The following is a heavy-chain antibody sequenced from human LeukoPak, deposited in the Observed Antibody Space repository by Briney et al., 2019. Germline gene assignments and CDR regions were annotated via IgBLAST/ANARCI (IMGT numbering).Heavy chain of an antibody. D-gene: IGHD2-8*01. CDR2: INPNSGDT. CDR1: GYTFTGYY. J-gene: IGHJ4*02. V-gene: IGHV1-2*06. CDR3: ARREQTTGVFDY. Sequence: GASVKVSCNASGYTFTGYYMHWVRQALGQGLEWMGRINPNSGDTNYAQKFQGRVTMTGDTSISTAYMELSRLKSDDTAVYYCARREQTTGVFDYWGQGTLVTVSS.